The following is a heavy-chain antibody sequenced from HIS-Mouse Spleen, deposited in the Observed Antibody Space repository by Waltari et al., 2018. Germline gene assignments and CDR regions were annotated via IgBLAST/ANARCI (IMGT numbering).Heavy chain of an antibody. CDR3: ARAVRGYYDFWSGYHY. J-gene: IGHJ4*02. V-gene: IGHV1-2*02. CDR2: INPNSGGT. Sequence: QVQLVQSGAEVKKPGASVTVSCKASGYTFTGYYLHWVRQAPGQGLEWMGWINPNSGGTNYAQKFQGRVTMTRDTSISTAYMELSRLRSDDTAVYYCARAVRGYYDFWSGYHYWGQGTLVTVSS. D-gene: IGHD3-3*01. CDR1: GYTFTGYY.